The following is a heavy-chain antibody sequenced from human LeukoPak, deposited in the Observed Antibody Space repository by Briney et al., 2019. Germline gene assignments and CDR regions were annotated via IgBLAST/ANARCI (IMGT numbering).Heavy chain of an antibody. V-gene: IGHV3-23*01. D-gene: IGHD4-17*01. CDR1: GFTFSNDW. Sequence: GGSLRLSCEASGFTFSNDWMGWVRQAPGKGLEWVSATRGIRGTYSTEYADSVKDRFTISRDNSKSTLYLQMNSLRAEDTAVYYCGRDPNGDYIGAFDMWGQGTVVTVSS. CDR2: TRGIRGTYST. CDR3: GRDPNGDYIGAFDM. J-gene: IGHJ3*02.